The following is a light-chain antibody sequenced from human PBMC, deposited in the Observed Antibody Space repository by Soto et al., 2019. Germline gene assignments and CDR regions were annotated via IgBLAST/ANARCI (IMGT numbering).Light chain of an antibody. Sequence: DIQMTQSPSTLSASVGDRVTITCRASQSIGSWLAWYQQKPGKAPKFLIYDASNLEAGVPSRFSGSGSGTECTLTISSLQPDDFATCYCQQYDSYSPTFGQGTKVEIK. CDR1: QSIGSW. CDR2: DAS. J-gene: IGKJ1*01. CDR3: QQYDSYSPT. V-gene: IGKV1-5*01.